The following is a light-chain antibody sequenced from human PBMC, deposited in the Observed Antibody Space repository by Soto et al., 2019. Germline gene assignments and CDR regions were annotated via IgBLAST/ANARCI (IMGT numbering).Light chain of an antibody. V-gene: IGKV3-20*01. J-gene: IGKJ5*01. CDR2: GAS. CDR3: QQYNNWPPT. Sequence: EIVLTQSPGTLSLSPGERATLSCRSSQSVSSTSLAWYQQKPGQAPRLLMYGASSRATDIPDRFSGSGSGTEFTLTISSLQSEDFAVYYCQQYNNWPPTCGQGTRLEIK. CDR1: QSVSSTS.